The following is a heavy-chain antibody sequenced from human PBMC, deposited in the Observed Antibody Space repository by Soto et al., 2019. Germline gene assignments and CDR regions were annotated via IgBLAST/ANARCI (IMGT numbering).Heavy chain of an antibody. J-gene: IGHJ3*02. V-gene: IGHV6-1*01. CDR2: TYYRSKWYN. CDR3: ARRDEQWLGYAFDI. D-gene: IGHD6-19*01. CDR1: GDSVSSNSAA. Sequence: KQSQTLSLTCAISGDSVSSNSAAWNWIRQSPSRGLEWLGRTYYRSKWYNDYAVSVKSRITINPDTSKNQFSLQLNSVTPEDTAVYYCARRDEQWLGYAFDIWGQGTMVTVSS.